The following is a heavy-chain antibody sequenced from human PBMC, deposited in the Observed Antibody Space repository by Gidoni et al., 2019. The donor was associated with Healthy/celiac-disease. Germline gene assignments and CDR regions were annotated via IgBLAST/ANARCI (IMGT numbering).Heavy chain of an antibody. CDR2: FDPEDGET. D-gene: IGHD6-13*01. Sequence: QVQLVQSGAEVKKPGASVKVSCKVSGYTLTESSMPGVRHATGNGLEWLGGFDPEDGETIYAQKFQGRVTMTEDTSTDTAYMELSSLRSEDTAVYYCATVPLEFSSPGTFDPWGQGTLVTVSS. CDR3: ATVPLEFSSPGTFDP. CDR1: GYTLTESS. V-gene: IGHV1-24*01. J-gene: IGHJ5*02.